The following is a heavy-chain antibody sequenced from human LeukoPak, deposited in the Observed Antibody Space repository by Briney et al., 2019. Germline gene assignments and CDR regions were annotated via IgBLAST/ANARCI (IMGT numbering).Heavy chain of an antibody. Sequence: ASVKVSCKVSGYTLTELSMHWVRQAPGKGLEWMGGFDPEDGETIYAQKFQGRVTMTEDTSTDTAYMELSSLRSEDTAVYYCATRIGPMVRGVITAYYYYGMDAWGQGTTVTVSS. CDR3: ATRIGPMVRGVITAYYYYGMDA. CDR1: GYTLTELS. V-gene: IGHV1-24*01. D-gene: IGHD3-10*01. CDR2: FDPEDGET. J-gene: IGHJ6*02.